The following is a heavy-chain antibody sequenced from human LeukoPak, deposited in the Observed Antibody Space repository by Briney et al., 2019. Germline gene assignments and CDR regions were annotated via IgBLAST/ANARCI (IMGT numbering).Heavy chain of an antibody. Sequence: PGGSLRLSCAASGFTFSSYAMSWVRQAPGKGLEWVSAISGSGGSTYYADSMKGRFTISRDNSKNTLYLQMNSLRAEDTAVYYCAKLPSSSSWGRVLDYWGQGTLVTVSS. D-gene: IGHD6-13*01. CDR1: GFTFSSYA. CDR2: ISGSGGST. V-gene: IGHV3-23*01. CDR3: AKLPSSSSWGRVLDY. J-gene: IGHJ4*02.